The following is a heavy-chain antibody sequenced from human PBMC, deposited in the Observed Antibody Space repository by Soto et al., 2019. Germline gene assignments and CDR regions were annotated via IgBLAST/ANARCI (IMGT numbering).Heavy chain of an antibody. J-gene: IGHJ4*02. CDR1: GYSFTSLD. D-gene: IGHD1-26*01. CDR3: ARGVSAGVDY. CDR2: MQPSTGRT. V-gene: IGHV1-8*01. Sequence: ASVKVSFKASGYSFTSLDINWVRQTAGQGLEWMGWMQPSTGRTGYAQKFQGRVTMTRDTSINTAYMELITLTSDDTAFYYCARGVSAGVDYWGQGTLVTVS.